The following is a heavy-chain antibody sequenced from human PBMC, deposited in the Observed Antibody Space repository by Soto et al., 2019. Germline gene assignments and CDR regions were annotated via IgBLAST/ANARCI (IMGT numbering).Heavy chain of an antibody. V-gene: IGHV4-39*01. Sequence: QLQLQESGPGLVKPSETLSLTCTVSGGSISSSNHYWGWIRQTPGKGLEWIGNIDYSGGTFYNASLKSRVTISGDKSKNQLSLKVTSVTAADTAVYYCARRSYGSGVDLWGQGTLVTVSS. CDR1: GGSISSSNHY. D-gene: IGHD3-10*01. CDR2: IDYSGGT. J-gene: IGHJ5*02. CDR3: ARRSYGSGVDL.